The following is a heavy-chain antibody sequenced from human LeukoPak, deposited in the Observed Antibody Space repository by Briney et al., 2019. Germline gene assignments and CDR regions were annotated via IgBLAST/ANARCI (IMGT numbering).Heavy chain of an antibody. Sequence: GGSLRLSCAASGFTFSTYTMHWVRQAPGKGLEYVSNITSNGGFTYYADSVKGRFTISRDNSKNTLYLQMGSLRAEDMAVYYCARSPGPANYFDYWGQGTLVTVSS. J-gene: IGHJ4*02. CDR3: ARSPGPANYFDY. V-gene: IGHV3-64*02. CDR1: GFTFSTYT. CDR2: ITSNGGFT.